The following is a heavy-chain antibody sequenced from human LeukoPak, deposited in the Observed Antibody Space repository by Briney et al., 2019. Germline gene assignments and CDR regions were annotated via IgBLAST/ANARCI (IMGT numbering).Heavy chain of an antibody. CDR3: ARGYSSSWYLDYYYYYGMDV. D-gene: IGHD6-13*01. CDR2: ISYDGSNK. CDR1: GFTFSSYA. Sequence: GGSLRLSWAASGFTFSSYAMHWVRQAPGKGLEWVAVISYDGSNKYYADSVKGRFTISRDNSKNTLYLQMNSLRAEDTAVYYCARGYSSSWYLDYYYYYGMDVWGQGTTVTVSS. J-gene: IGHJ6*02. V-gene: IGHV3-30*04.